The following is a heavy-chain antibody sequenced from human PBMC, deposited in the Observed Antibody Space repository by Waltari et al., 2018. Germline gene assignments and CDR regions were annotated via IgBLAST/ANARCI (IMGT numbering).Heavy chain of an antibody. CDR1: GFIFSNYE. CDR2: IRSSGSTS. V-gene: IGHV3-48*03. Sequence: EEHLVESGGGLVQPGGSLRLSCAASGFIFSNYEMNWIRQAPGKGLEWVAYIRSSGSTSYYADSAKGRFTISRDNAKNSLYLQMNSLRAEDTAVYYWARRDDYGDDPFWTWGQGTLVTVSS. CDR3: ARRDDYGDDPFWT. J-gene: IGHJ5*02. D-gene: IGHD4-17*01.